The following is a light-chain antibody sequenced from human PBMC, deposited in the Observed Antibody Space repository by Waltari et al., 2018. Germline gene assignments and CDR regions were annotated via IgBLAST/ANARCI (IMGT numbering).Light chain of an antibody. CDR1: TTDVGGYNF. J-gene: IGLJ1*01. CDR2: EVT. V-gene: IGLV2-14*01. Sequence: QSALTQPASVSGSPGQSITIFCTGTTTDVGGYNFVPWYQHHPGKAPKLIIYEVTKRPAGVSTRFSGSKSGNTASLTISGLQAEDEADYYCHSYTGSRTYVFGTGTKVTVL. CDR3: HSYTGSRTYV.